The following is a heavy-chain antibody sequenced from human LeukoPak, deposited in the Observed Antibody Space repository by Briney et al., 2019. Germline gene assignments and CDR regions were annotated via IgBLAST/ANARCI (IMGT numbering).Heavy chain of an antibody. V-gene: IGHV3-21*01. D-gene: IGHD3-10*01. CDR1: GFIFSSYS. J-gene: IGHJ4*02. CDR3: VRGSYGPLWFGDY. Sequence: GGSLRLSCGASGFIFSSYSMKWVRQAPGKGLEWVSSISTGSSDIYYVDSVKGRFTISRDNAKNSLYLQMNGLRAEDTAVYYCVRGSYGPLWFGDYWGQGTQVTVSS. CDR2: ISTGSSDI.